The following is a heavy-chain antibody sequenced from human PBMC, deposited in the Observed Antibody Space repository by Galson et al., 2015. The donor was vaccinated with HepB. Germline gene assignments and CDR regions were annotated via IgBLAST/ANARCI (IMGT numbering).Heavy chain of an antibody. J-gene: IGHJ6*03. CDR1: GGTFAGYA. V-gene: IGHV1-69*13. D-gene: IGHD3-10*01. Sequence: SVKVSCKASGGTFAGYAFNWVRQAPGQGLEWMGGIIPIFGTTHYPQKFRDRVTITADESTNTAYMDLTSLTSEDTAVYYCARSRASRSNYLYQYFHMDVWGKGTTVTVSS. CDR2: IIPIFGTT. CDR3: ARSRASRSNYLYQYFHMDV.